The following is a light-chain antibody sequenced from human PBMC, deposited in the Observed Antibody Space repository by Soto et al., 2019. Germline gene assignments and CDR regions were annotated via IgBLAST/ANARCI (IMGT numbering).Light chain of an antibody. J-gene: IGKJ1*01. CDR3: LQDYNYPLT. CDR1: QSISSY. CDR2: AAS. Sequence: IHMSQSPSSLSASVVYIFTITFRSSQSISSYLNWYQQKPGNAPKLLIYAASSLQSGVPSRFSGSGSGTDFTLTLSSLQPEDFATYYCLQDYNYPLTFGQGTKVDI. V-gene: IGKV1-6*01.